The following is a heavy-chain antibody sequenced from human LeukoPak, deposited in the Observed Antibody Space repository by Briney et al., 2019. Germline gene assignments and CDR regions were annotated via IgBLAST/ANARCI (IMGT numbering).Heavy chain of an antibody. V-gene: IGHV4-59*01. CDR2: IYYSGST. Sequence: PSETLSLTCTVSGGSISSYYWSWIRQPPGEGLEWIGYIYYSGSTNYNPSLKSRVTISVDTSKNQFSLKLSSVTAADTAVYYCATSPPSSSWATYWGQGTLVTVSS. J-gene: IGHJ4*02. CDR1: GGSISSYY. CDR3: ATSPPSSSWATY. D-gene: IGHD6-13*01.